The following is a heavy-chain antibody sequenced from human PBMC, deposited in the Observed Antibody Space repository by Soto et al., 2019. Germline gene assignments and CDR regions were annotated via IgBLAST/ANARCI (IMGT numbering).Heavy chain of an antibody. D-gene: IGHD1-1*01. CDR1: GYPFTAFF. Sequence: QLVQSGAEVMEPGASVKISCEASGYPFTAFFMHGVRQAPGQGLEWLGIINPSGGATSYAQKFQGRVTMNGDASTSTFYLELGGLRSDDTAVYYCAKDRYCGTTNCYTPADSFDVWGQGTVVTVSS. CDR3: AKDRYCGTTNCYTPADSFDV. J-gene: IGHJ3*01. CDR2: INPSGGAT. V-gene: IGHV1-46*01.